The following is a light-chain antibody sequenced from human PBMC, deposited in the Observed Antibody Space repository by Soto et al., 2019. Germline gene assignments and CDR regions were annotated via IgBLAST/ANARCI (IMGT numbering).Light chain of an antibody. CDR3: QQRSSWPLT. CDR1: QSVSSSY. J-gene: IGKJ4*02. V-gene: IGKV3D-20*02. CDR2: RTS. Sequence: EIVLTQSPGTLSLSPGERATLSCRASQSVSSSYLAWYQQKPGQAPRLLIYRTSNRATGIPDRFSGSGSGTDFTLTISRLEPEDFAVYYCQQRSSWPLTFGGGTKVDIK.